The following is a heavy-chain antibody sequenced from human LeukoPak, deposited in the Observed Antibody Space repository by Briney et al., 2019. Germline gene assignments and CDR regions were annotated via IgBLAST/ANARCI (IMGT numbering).Heavy chain of an antibody. CDR3: ARLGRYCSGSTCYPTNFGN. D-gene: IGHD2-15*01. J-gene: IGHJ4*02. Sequence: SETLSLTCVVSGYSISSGYYWGWIRPPPGKGLEWIGSISHSADTYYNPSLRSRVTISEDTSKNQFSLNLSSVTAADTAVYYCARLGRYCSGSTCYPTNFGNWGQGTLVTVSS. CDR2: ISHSADT. V-gene: IGHV4-38-2*01. CDR1: GYSISSGYY.